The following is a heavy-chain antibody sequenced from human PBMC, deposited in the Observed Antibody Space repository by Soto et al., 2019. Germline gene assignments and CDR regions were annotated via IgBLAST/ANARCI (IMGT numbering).Heavy chain of an antibody. CDR3: ARQYSGYDYFFDS. V-gene: IGHV5-51*01. CDR1: GYIFTTYW. D-gene: IGHD5-12*01. CDR2: IYPDDSDV. J-gene: IGHJ4*02. Sequence: PGESLKISCKASGYIFTTYWVAWVRQMPGKGLEWMGIIYPDDSDVRYSPPFQGQVTISVDKSINTAYLRWNTLKASDTAMYYCARQYSGYDYFFDSWGQGTLVTVSS.